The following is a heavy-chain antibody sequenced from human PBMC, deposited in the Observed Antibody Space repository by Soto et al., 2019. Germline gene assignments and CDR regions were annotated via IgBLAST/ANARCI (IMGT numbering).Heavy chain of an antibody. D-gene: IGHD2-8*02. J-gene: IGHJ6*02. Sequence: QVQLVQSGAEVKNPGASVKVSCKASGYTFTRYGIGWARQAPGQGLEWMGWINTYNGNTNYAQNVQGRVTLTTDTSTSTAYIELRSLRSNDPAIYYCAMVEVYVTPSPQDVWGQGTTVIVSS. CDR1: GYTFTRYG. CDR2: INTYNGNT. V-gene: IGHV1-18*01. CDR3: AMVEVYVTPSPQDV.